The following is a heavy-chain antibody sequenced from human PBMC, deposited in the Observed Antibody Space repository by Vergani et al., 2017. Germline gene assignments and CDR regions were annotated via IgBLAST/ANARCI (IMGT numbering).Heavy chain of an antibody. V-gene: IGHV1-18*01. J-gene: IGHJ6*02. Sequence: QVQLVQSGAEVKKPGASVKVSCKASGYTFTSYGISWVRQAPGQGLEWMGWISAYNGNTNYAQKLQGRGTMTTENSTSTAYMELRSLRSDDTAVYYCARDEYYDSSGYDYYYGMDVWGQGTTVTVSS. CDR3: ARDEYYDSSGYDYYYGMDV. D-gene: IGHD3-22*01. CDR2: ISAYNGNT. CDR1: GYTFTSYG.